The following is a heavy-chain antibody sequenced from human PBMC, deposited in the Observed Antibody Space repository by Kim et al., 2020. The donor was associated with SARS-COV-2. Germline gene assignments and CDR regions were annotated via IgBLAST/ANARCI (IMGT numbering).Heavy chain of an antibody. J-gene: IGHJ4*02. CDR3: ARRYSSSWFFDY. D-gene: IGHD6-13*01. Sequence: NSTPSLKSRVTLSVDTSKNQFSLKLVSVTAADTAVYYCARRYSSSWFFDYWGQGTLVTVSS. V-gene: IGHV4-59*01.